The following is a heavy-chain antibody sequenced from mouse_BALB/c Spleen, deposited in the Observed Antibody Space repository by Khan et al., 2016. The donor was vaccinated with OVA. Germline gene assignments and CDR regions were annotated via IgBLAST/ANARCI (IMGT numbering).Heavy chain of an antibody. Sequence: VQLQQPGAELVRPGASVKISCKAFGYTFTNYHINWVKQRPGQGLDWIGYINPYNDYSSYNQKFKDKATLTVEKSPSTAYMELSSLTSEDSAVCYCARGGYNSYPFACWGQGTLVTVSA. CDR1: GYTFTNYH. CDR3: ARGGYNSYPFAC. V-gene: IGHV1S45*01. J-gene: IGHJ3*01. D-gene: IGHD1-1*01. CDR2: INPYNDYS.